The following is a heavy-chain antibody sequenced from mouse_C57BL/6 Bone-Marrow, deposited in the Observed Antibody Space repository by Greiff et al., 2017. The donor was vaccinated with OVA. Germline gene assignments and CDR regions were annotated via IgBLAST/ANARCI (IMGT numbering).Heavy chain of an antibody. V-gene: IGHV1-18*01. CDR1: GYTFTDYN. Sequence: EVQLQQSGPELVKPGASVKIPCKASGYTFTDYNMDWVKQSHGKSLEWIGDINPNNGGTIYNQKFKGKATLTVDKSSSTAYMELRSLTSEDTAVYYCARSHRYYHECAMDDWGQGTSVTVSS. D-gene: IGHD1-1*01. CDR3: ARSHRYYHECAMDD. J-gene: IGHJ4*01. CDR2: INPNNGGT.